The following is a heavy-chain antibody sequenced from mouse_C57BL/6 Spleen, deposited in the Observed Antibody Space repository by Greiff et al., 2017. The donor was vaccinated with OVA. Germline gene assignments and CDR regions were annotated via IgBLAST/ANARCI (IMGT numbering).Heavy chain of an antibody. J-gene: IGHJ1*03. V-gene: IGHV1-26*01. CDR3: ARDWEEYFDV. CDR2: INPNNGGT. Sequence: VQLQQSGPELVKPGASVKISCKASGYTFTDYYMNWVKQSHGKSLEWIGDINPNNGGTSYNQKFKGKATLTVDKSSSTAYMELRSLTSEDSAVYYCARDWEEYFDVWGTGTTVTVSS. CDR1: GYTFTDYY. D-gene: IGHD4-1*01.